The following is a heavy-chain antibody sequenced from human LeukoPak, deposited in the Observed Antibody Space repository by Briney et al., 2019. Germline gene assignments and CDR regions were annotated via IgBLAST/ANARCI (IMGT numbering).Heavy chain of an antibody. V-gene: IGHV3-30*02. CDR3: AKDIVVVPAAGGGDY. Sequence: PGGPLRLSCAVSGLTFSSYGMHWVRQAPGKGLEGVAFIRYDGSNKYYADSVKGRHTISRDNSKNTLYLQMNSLRAEDTAVYYCAKDIVVVPAAGGGDYWGQGTLVTVSS. CDR1: GLTFSSYG. CDR2: IRYDGSNK. J-gene: IGHJ4*02. D-gene: IGHD2-2*01.